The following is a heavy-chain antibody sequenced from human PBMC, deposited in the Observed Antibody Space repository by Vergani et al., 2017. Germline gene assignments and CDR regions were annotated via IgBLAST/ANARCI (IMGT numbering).Heavy chain of an antibody. Sequence: QVQLVQSGAEVKKPGASVKVSCKAPGYTFTGYYMHWVRQAPGQGLEWMGIINPSGGSTSYAQKFQGRVTMTRDTSTSTVYMELSSLRSEDTAVYYCARGGDIVVVPAADYYYGMDVWGQGTTVTVSS. J-gene: IGHJ6*02. V-gene: IGHV1-46*01. CDR3: ARGGDIVVVPAADYYYGMDV. CDR1: GYTFTGYY. CDR2: INPSGGST. D-gene: IGHD2-2*01.